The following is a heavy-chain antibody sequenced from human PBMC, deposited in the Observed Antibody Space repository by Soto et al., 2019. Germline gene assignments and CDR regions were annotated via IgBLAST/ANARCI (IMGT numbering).Heavy chain of an antibody. CDR2: MYYSGST. Sequence: SETLSLTCTVSGGSISSGYYYWSWIRQPPGKGLEWIGCMYYSGSTYYNPSLKSRVTISVDTSKNQFSLKLSSVTAADTAVYYCAADTVTLYYYYYGMDVWGQGTTVTVSS. D-gene: IGHD4-17*01. CDR1: GGSISSGYYY. J-gene: IGHJ6*02. V-gene: IGHV4-30-4*01. CDR3: AADTVTLYYYYYGMDV.